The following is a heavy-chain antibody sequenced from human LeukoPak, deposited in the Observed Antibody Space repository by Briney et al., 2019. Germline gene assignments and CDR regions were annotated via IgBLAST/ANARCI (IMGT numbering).Heavy chain of an antibody. CDR3: ARDPRGPTGNDHNGRDSFDF. J-gene: IGHJ4*02. D-gene: IGHD1-14*01. CDR1: GFTFSSYW. V-gene: IGHV3-7*01. CDR2: IKQDGSEK. Sequence: GGSLRLSCAASGFTFSSYWMSWVRQAPGKGLEWVANIKQDGSEKYYVDSVKGRFTISRDNAKNSLYLQMSSLRGEDTAVYYCARDPRGPTGNDHNGRDSFDFWGQGALVTVSS.